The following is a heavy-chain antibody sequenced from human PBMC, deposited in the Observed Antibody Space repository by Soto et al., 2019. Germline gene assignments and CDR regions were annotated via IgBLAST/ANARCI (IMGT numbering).Heavy chain of an antibody. CDR2: IYWDDDK. CDR3: ARGGDLPSATRYYFDY. D-gene: IGHD2-15*01. J-gene: IGHJ4*02. V-gene: IGHV2-5*02. Sequence: QITLKESGPTLVKPTQTLTLTCSFSGFSLSTSGVGVGWIRQPPGKALEWLALIYWDDDKRYSPSLKSRLTIPKDTSKNQLVLKMTNMDPVDTATYYCARGGDLPSATRYYFDYWGQGALVTVSS. CDR1: GFSLSTSGVG.